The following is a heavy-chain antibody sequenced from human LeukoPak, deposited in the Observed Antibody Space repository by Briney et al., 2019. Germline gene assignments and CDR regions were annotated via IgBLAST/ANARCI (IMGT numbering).Heavy chain of an antibody. Sequence: EASVKVSCKTSGYTFTGLGLYIHWVRQAPGQGLEWMGWINPNSGGTNYAQKFQGRVTMTRDTSISTAYMELSRLRSDDTAVYYCARDGKGVGSLEWHHDYWGQGTLVTVSS. CDR3: ARDGKGVGSLEWHHDY. CDR1: GYTFTGLGLY. D-gene: IGHD3-3*02. CDR2: INPNSGGT. V-gene: IGHV1-2*02. J-gene: IGHJ4*02.